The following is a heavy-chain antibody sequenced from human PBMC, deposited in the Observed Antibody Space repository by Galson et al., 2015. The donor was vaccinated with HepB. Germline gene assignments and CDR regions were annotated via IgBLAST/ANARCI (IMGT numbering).Heavy chain of an antibody. Sequence: SVKVSCKVSGYTLTELSMHWVRQAPGKGLEWMGGFDPEDGETIYAQKFQGRVTMTEDTSTDTAYMELSSLRSEDTAVYYCATAWTTVVPQGDAFDIWGQGTMVTVSS. D-gene: IGHD4-23*01. CDR1: GYTLTELS. CDR3: ATAWTTVVPQGDAFDI. CDR2: FDPEDGET. V-gene: IGHV1-24*01. J-gene: IGHJ3*02.